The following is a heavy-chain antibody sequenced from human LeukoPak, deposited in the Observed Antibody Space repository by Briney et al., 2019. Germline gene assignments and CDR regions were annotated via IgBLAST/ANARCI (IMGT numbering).Heavy chain of an antibody. Sequence: ASVKVSCKASGYTFTGYYMHWVRQAPGQGLEWMGWINPNSGGTNYAQKFQGRVTMTRDTSISTAYMELSRLRSDDTAVYYCARDYDSSGYYYANYWGQGTLVTVSS. CDR2: INPNSGGT. CDR3: ARDYDSSGYYYANY. J-gene: IGHJ4*02. CDR1: GYTFTGYY. D-gene: IGHD3-22*01. V-gene: IGHV1-2*02.